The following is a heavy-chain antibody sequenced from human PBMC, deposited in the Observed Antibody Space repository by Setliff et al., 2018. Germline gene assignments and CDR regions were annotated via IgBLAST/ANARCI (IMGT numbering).Heavy chain of an antibody. Sequence: SETLSLTCAVYGESLRGYYWTWIRQSPGKGLEWIGEINHDGGSNYNPSLKSRVTMSIDMSEKQFSLKLRSVTVADTAVYYCARGQDYYDPSGYYKLGYWGPGTLVTVPQ. CDR1: GESLRGYY. D-gene: IGHD3-22*01. J-gene: IGHJ4*02. V-gene: IGHV4-34*01. CDR2: INHDGGS. CDR3: ARGQDYYDPSGYYKLGY.